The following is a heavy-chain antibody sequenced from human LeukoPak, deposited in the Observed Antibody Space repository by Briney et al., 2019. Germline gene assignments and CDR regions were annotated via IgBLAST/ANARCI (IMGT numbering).Heavy chain of an antibody. CDR2: IYYSGST. CDR1: GGSISSSSYY. Sequence: SETLSLTCTVSGGSISSSSYYWGWIRQPPGKGLEWIGSIYYSGSTYYNPSLKSRVTISVDTSKNQFSLRLSSVTAADTAVYYCARDRGDTSYYYYGMDVWGQGTTVTVSS. J-gene: IGHJ6*02. D-gene: IGHD3-10*01. CDR3: ARDRGDTSYYYYGMDV. V-gene: IGHV4-39*07.